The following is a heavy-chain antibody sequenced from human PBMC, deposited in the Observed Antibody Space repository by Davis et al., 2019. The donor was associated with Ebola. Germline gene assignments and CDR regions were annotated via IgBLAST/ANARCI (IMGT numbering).Heavy chain of an antibody. D-gene: IGHD3-9*01. V-gene: IGHV1-18*01. CDR3: ARGDYDILIGYWYFNL. Sequence: ASVKVSCKASGYTFTKYGITWVRQAPGQGLEWMGWISPYDVNTNDAQKFQGRVTMTTDTSTSTAYMELRSLRSDDTAVYYCARGDYDILIGYWYFNLWGRGTLVTVSS. CDR1: GYTFTKYG. J-gene: IGHJ2*01. CDR2: ISPYDVNT.